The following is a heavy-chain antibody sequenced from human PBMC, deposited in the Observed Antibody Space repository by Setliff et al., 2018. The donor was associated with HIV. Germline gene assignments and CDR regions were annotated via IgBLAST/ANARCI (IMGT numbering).Heavy chain of an antibody. D-gene: IGHD4-17*01. CDR2: IIPATGAI. CDR3: ASKLWDGDYGLLDD. CDR1: GGSFSYFA. Sequence: SVKVSCKAPGGSFSYFAIAWVRQAPGQGLEWIGAIIPATGAINYAQTLQGRVTLTTDKSTGTAYMELSSLTSEDSAVYYCASKLWDGDYGLLDDWGQGTLVTV. V-gene: IGHV1-69*05. J-gene: IGHJ4*02.